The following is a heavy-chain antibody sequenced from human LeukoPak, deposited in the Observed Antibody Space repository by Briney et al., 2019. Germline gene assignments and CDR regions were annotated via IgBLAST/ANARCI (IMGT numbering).Heavy chain of an antibody. CDR1: GGSISSGTFY. Sequence: SETLSLTCTVSGGSISSGTFYWSWIRQPAGKGLEWIGRIYSSGSTNYNPSPKSRVTISVDTSKNQFSLKLSSVTAADTAVYFCAREYSSSWYEPVFDIWGQGTMVTVSS. V-gene: IGHV4-61*02. CDR3: AREYSSSWYEPVFDI. D-gene: IGHD6-13*01. CDR2: IYSSGST. J-gene: IGHJ3*02.